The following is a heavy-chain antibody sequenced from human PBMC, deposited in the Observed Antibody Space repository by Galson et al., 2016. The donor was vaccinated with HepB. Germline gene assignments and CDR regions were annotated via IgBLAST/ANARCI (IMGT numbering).Heavy chain of an antibody. CDR3: AREDFYRLDV. J-gene: IGHJ6*02. V-gene: IGHV3-7*01. D-gene: IGHD2/OR15-2a*01. Sequence: SLRLSCAASGFTFSSYYMTWVRQDPGKGREWVAKIQQDGSEKYYVDSVKGRFTISRDNAKNSLYLQINSLRAEDTAVYYCAREDFYRLDVWGQGTTVTVSS. CDR1: GFTFSSYY. CDR2: IQQDGSEK.